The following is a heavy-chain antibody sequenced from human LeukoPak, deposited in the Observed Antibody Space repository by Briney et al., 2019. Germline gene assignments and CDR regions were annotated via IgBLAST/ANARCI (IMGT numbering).Heavy chain of an antibody. CDR1: GFTFSSYS. D-gene: IGHD3-22*01. V-gene: IGHV3-21*01. CDR3: ARDQYYYDSSGYSGFDY. J-gene: IGHJ4*02. CDR2: ISSSSSYI. Sequence: GGSLRLSCAASGFTFSSYSMNWVRQAPGKGLEWVSSISSSSSYIYYADSVKGRFTISRDNAKNSLYLQMNSLRAEDTAVYYCARDQYYYDSSGYSGFDYWGQGTLVTVSS.